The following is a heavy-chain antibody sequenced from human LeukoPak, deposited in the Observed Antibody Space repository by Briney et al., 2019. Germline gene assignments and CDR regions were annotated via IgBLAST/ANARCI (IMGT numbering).Heavy chain of an antibody. V-gene: IGHV3-15*01. CDR1: GFSFTTYW. J-gene: IGHJ4*02. CDR2: IKSKTDGGTT. CDR3: TTDSSLWDSY. Sequence: GGSLRLSCTASGFSFTTYWMAWVRQAPGKGLEWVGRIKSKTDGGTTDYAAPVKGRFTISRDDSKNTLYLQMNSLKTEDTAVYYCTTDSSLWDSYWGQGTLVTVSS. D-gene: IGHD1-26*01.